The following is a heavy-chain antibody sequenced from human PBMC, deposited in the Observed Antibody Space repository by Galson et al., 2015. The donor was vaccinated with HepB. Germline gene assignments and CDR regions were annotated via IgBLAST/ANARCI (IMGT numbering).Heavy chain of an antibody. CDR2: IYYSGST. CDR1: GGSITTTTYY. V-gene: IGHV4-39*01. CDR3: ARQGLRDAFDI. Sequence: SETLSLTCTVSGGSITTTTYYWGWIRQPPGKGLEWIGSIYYSGSTYYNPSLRSRVTISVDTSKNQFSLKLNSVTAADTAVYYCARQGLRDAFDIWGQGTMVTVS. J-gene: IGHJ3*02.